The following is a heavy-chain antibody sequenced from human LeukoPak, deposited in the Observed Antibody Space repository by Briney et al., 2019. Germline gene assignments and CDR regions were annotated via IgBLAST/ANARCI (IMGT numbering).Heavy chain of an antibody. V-gene: IGHV3-7*01. Sequence: GGSLRLSCAASGFTFSSYWMSWVRQAPGKGLEWVSNIKQEGSETYYVDSVKGRFTISRDNAKLSLSLQMNSLRAEDTAVYYCARELSGSYYGSDAFDIWGQGTMVTVSS. J-gene: IGHJ3*02. D-gene: IGHD1-26*01. CDR2: IKQEGSET. CDR1: GFTFSSYW. CDR3: ARELSGSYYGSDAFDI.